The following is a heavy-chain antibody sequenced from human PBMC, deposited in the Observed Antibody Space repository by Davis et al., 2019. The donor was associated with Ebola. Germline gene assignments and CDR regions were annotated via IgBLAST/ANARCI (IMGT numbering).Heavy chain of an antibody. Sequence: GESLKISCAASGFTFSSYAMHWVRQAPGKGLEWVAIISYDGSNTYYTGSVKGRFTISRDNSKNTLYLQMNSLRTEDRAVYYCAREPRGYSSSCFDYWGQGTLVTVSS. CDR1: GFTFSSYA. J-gene: IGHJ4*02. D-gene: IGHD6-13*01. CDR2: ISYDGSNT. CDR3: AREPRGYSSSCFDY. V-gene: IGHV3-30*04.